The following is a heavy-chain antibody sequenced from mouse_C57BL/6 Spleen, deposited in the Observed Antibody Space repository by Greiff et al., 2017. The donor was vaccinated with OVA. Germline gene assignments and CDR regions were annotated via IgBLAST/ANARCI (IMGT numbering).Heavy chain of an antibody. V-gene: IGHV3-1*01. CDR1: GYSITSGYD. Sequence: EVQLQESGPGMVKPSQSLSLTCTVTGYSITSGYDWHWIRHFPGNKLEWMGYISYSGSTNYNPSLKSRISITHDASKNHFFLKLNSVTTEDTATYYCARETLYYFDYWGQGTTLTVSS. CDR3: ARETLYYFDY. J-gene: IGHJ2*01. CDR2: ISYSGST.